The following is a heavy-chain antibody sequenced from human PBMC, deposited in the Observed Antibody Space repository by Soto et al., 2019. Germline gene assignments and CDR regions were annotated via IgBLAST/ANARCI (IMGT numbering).Heavy chain of an antibody. Sequence: GASVKVSCKASGGTFSSYTISWVRQAPGQGLEWMGRIIPILGIANYAQKFQGRVTITADKSTSTAYMELSSLRSEDTAVYYCARDCGGDSSPGYYYYYYYMDVWGKGTTVTVSS. CDR2: IIPILGIA. CDR1: GGTFSSYT. V-gene: IGHV1-69*04. J-gene: IGHJ6*03. CDR3: ARDCGGDSSPGYYYYYYYMDV. D-gene: IGHD2-21*01.